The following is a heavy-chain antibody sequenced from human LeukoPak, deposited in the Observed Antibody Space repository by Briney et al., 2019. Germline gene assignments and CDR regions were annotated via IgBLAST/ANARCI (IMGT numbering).Heavy chain of an antibody. CDR1: GYTFTGYY. D-gene: IGHD2-2*01. J-gene: IGHJ4*02. Sequence: GASVKVSCKASGYTFTGYYMHWVRQAPGQGLEWMGWINPNSGGTNYAQKFQGRVTMTRDTSISTAYMELSRLRSDDTAVYYCARDFGSTSPGGFDYWGQGTLVTVSS. CDR3: ARDFGSTSPGGFDY. CDR2: INPNSGGT. V-gene: IGHV1-2*02.